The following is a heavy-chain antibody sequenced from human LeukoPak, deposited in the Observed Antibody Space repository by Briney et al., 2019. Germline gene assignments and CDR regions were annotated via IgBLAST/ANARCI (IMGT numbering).Heavy chain of an antibody. V-gene: IGHV4-39*07. CDR3: ACGYSSGWYWG. CDR1: GGSITNNNFY. D-gene: IGHD6-19*01. CDR2: IYYTGFN. J-gene: IGHJ4*02. Sequence: PSETLSLTCTVAGGSITNNNFYWGWIRQPPGKGLEWIGGIYYTGFNASYPSLKSRVIVSIDTSKNQFSLKLSSVTAADTAAYYCACGYSSGWYWGWGQGTLVTVSS.